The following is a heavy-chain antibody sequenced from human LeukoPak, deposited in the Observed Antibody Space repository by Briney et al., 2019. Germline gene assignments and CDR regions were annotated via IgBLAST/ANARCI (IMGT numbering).Heavy chain of an antibody. D-gene: IGHD3-22*01. CDR2: IYYSGTT. V-gene: IGHV4-31*03. CDR1: GGSISSGVYY. Sequence: SETLSLTCTVSGGSISSGVYYWSWIRQHPGKGLEWIGYIYYSGTTYYNPSLKSRVTISVDTSKNQFSLKLSSVTAPDTAVYYCAREVESGYYYGSWGQGTLVTVSS. CDR3: AREVESGYYYGS. J-gene: IGHJ5*02.